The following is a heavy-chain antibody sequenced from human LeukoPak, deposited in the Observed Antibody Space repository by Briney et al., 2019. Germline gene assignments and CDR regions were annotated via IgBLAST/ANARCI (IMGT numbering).Heavy chain of an antibody. Sequence: HPGGSLRLSCAAPGFTFSSYGMSWVRQAPGKGLEWVSAISGSGGSTYYADSVKGRFTISRDNSKNTLYLQMNSLRAEDTAVYYCATYRQVLLPFESWGQGTLVTVSS. D-gene: IGHD2-8*02. CDR2: ISGSGGST. CDR1: GFTFSSYG. J-gene: IGHJ4*02. CDR3: ATYRQVLLPFES. V-gene: IGHV3-23*01.